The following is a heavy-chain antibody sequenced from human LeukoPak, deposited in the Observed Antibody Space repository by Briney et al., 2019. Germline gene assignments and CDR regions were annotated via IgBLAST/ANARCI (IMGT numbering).Heavy chain of an antibody. V-gene: IGHV3-23*01. D-gene: IGHD2-21*02. J-gene: IGHJ5*02. CDR3: ATDVTRKFANWFDP. CDR1: GFTFSSYA. Sequence: SGGSLRLSCAASGFTFSSYAMSWVRQAPGKGLEWVSAISGSGGSTYYADSVKGRFTISRDNAKNSLYLQMNSLRAEDTAVYHCATDVTRKFANWFDPWGQGTLVTVSS. CDR2: ISGSGGST.